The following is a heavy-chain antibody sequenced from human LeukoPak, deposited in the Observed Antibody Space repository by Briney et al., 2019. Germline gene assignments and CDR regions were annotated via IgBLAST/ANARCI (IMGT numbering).Heavy chain of an antibody. D-gene: IGHD1-26*01. J-gene: IGHJ6*03. CDR2: ISAYNGNT. CDR1: GYTFTSYG. CDR3: ARGRRSGSYFGYYYYMDV. V-gene: IGHV1-18*01. Sequence: ASVKVSCKASGYTFTSYGISWVRQAPGQGLEWMGWISAYNGNTNYAQKLQGRVTMTTDTSTSTAYMELRSLRSDDTAVYYCARGRRSGSYFGYYYYMDVWGKGTTVTVSS.